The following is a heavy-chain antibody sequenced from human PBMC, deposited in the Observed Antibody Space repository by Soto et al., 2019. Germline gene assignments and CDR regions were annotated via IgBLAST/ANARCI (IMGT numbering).Heavy chain of an antibody. Sequence: QVQLQESGPGLVKPSQTLSLTCSVSGGSISSANNYWSWIRQHPGKGLEWIGYIYYSGSTYYNPSLKSRLTISVDTPKNQFSLKLNSVTAADTAVYYCARGGGDGVDNWGQGTLVTVSS. CDR3: ARGGGDGVDN. CDR2: IYYSGST. J-gene: IGHJ4*02. V-gene: IGHV4-31*03. D-gene: IGHD3-16*01. CDR1: GGSISSANNY.